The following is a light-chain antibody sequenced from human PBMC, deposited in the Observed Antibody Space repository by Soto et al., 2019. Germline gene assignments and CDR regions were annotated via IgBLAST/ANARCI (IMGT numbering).Light chain of an antibody. J-gene: IGKJ1*01. CDR3: QQYGDSPPWT. Sequence: EIVMTQSPATLSVSPGERATLSCRASQSVSIKLAWYQQKLGQAPRLLIYGASNRATGIPDRFSGSGSGTDFTLTISRLEPEDFAVYYCQQYGDSPPWTFGQGTKVDI. CDR2: GAS. V-gene: IGKV3-20*01. CDR1: QSVSIK.